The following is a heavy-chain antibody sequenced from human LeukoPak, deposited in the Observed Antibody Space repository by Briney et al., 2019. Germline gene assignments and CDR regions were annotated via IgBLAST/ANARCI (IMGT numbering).Heavy chain of an antibody. CDR1: GFTFSSYA. D-gene: IGHD4-23*01. J-gene: IGHJ3*02. Sequence: GGSLRLSSAASGFTFSSYAMSWVRQAPGKGLEWVSAISGSGGSTYYADSVKGRFTISRDNSKNTLYLQMNSLRAEDTAVYYCANPSGDYGGFVLDAFDIWGQGTMVTVSS. CDR3: ANPSGDYGGFVLDAFDI. V-gene: IGHV3-23*01. CDR2: ISGSGGST.